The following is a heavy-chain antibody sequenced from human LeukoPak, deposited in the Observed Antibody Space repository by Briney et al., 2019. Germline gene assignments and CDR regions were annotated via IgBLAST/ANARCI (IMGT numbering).Heavy chain of an antibody. CDR2: MNPNSGNT. CDR3: ARYSSSWYGYFDY. D-gene: IGHD6-13*01. Sequence: ASVKVSCKASGYTFTSYDINWVRQATGQGLEWMEWMNPNSGNTGYAQKFQGRVTMTRNTSISTAYMELSSLRSDDTAVYYCARYSSSWYGYFDYWGQGTLVTVSS. J-gene: IGHJ4*02. V-gene: IGHV1-8*01. CDR1: GYTFTSYD.